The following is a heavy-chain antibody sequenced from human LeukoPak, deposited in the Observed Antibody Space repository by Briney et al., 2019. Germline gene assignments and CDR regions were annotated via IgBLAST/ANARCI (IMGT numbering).Heavy chain of an antibody. V-gene: IGHV4-34*01. Sequence: SETLSLTCAVYGGSFSGYYWSWIRQPPGKGLEWIGEINHSGSTNYNLSLKSRVTISVDTSKNQFSLKLSSVTAADTAVYYCARGTVGATFPYYFDYWGQGTLVTVSS. J-gene: IGHJ4*02. D-gene: IGHD1-26*01. CDR2: INHSGST. CDR1: GGSFSGYY. CDR3: ARGTVGATFPYYFDY.